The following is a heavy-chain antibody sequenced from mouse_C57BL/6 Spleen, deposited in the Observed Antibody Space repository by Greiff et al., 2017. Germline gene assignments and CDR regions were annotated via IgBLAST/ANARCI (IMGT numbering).Heavy chain of an antibody. V-gene: IGHV1-82*01. D-gene: IGHD4-1*01. CDR1: GYAFSSSW. CDR2: IYPGDGDT. J-gene: IGHJ2*01. Sequence: QVQLKQSGPELVKPGASVKISCKASGYAFSSSWMNWVKQRPGKGLEWIGRIYPGDGDTNYNGKFKGKATLTADKSSSTAYMQLSSLTSEDSAVYFCARWVGPCYYVDYWGQGTTLTVSS. CDR3: ARWVGPCYYVDY.